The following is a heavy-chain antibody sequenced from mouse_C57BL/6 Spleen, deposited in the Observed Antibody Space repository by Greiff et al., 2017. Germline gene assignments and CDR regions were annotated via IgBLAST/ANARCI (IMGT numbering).Heavy chain of an antibody. J-gene: IGHJ2*01. CDR1: GFTFSDYG. CDR3: ARRSVYYYGSSSYDY. CDR2: ISSGSSTI. D-gene: IGHD1-1*01. V-gene: IGHV5-17*01. Sequence: EVQRVESGGGLVKPGGSLKLSCAASGFTFSDYGMHWVRQAPEKGLEWVAYISSGSSTIYYADTVKGRFTIARDNAKNTLFLQMTSLRSEDTAMYYSARRSVYYYGSSSYDYWGKGPTLSVSS.